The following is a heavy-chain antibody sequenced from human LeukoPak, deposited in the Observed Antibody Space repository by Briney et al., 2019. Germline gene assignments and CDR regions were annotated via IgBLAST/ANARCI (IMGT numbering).Heavy chain of an antibody. J-gene: IGHJ4*02. CDR1: GSTFTTYW. CDR2: IYPGDSDT. CDR3: ARRISYGSGSYRLDY. Sequence: GEPLNISCQASGSTFTTYWIGWVRQIPGKGLKWMGIIYPGDSDTRYSPSFQGQVTISADKSISTAYLQWSSLKASDTAMYYCARRISYGSGSYRLDYWGQGTLVTVSS. D-gene: IGHD3-10*01. V-gene: IGHV5-51*01.